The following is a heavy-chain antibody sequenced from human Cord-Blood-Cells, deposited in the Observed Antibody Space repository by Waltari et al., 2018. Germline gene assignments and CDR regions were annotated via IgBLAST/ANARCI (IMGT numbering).Heavy chain of an antibody. Sequence: QVQLVQSGAEVKKPGASVKVSCKASGYTFTSYYMHWVRQAPGQGLEWMGKINPSGGSTSDDQRVQGRVTMARDTSTSTGYMELSSVRSEDTAVYYCARETTPTLGYYAFDIWGQGTMVTVSS. CDR3: ARETTPTLGYYAFDI. CDR2: INPSGGST. V-gene: IGHV1-46*03. J-gene: IGHJ3*02. D-gene: IGHD6-13*01. CDR1: GYTFTSYY.